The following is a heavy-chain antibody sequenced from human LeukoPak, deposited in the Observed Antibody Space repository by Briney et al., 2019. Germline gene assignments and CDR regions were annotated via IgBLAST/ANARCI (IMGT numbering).Heavy chain of an antibody. D-gene: IGHD3-16*01. V-gene: IGHV1-46*01. CDR2: INPSGGST. J-gene: IGHJ4*02. Sequence: ASVKVSCKASGYTFTSYYMHWVRQAPGQGLEWMGIINPSGGSTSYAQKFQGRVTMTRDTSTSTVYMELSSLRSEDTAVYYCAKGHLMITFQYLYFDYWGQGTLVTVSS. CDR1: GYTFTSYY. CDR3: AKGHLMITFQYLYFDY.